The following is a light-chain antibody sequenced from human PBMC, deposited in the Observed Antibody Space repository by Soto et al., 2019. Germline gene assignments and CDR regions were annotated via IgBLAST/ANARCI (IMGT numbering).Light chain of an antibody. J-gene: IGKJ1*01. CDR2: AAS. V-gene: IGKV1-39*01. CDR1: QSISSY. Sequence: DIQMTQSPSSLSASVGDRVTITCRASQSISSYLNWYQQKPGKAPKIMIYAASSLQSGVPSRFSGSGSGTDFTLTISSLQPEDVATYYCQQSYSTTRTFGQGTKVDIK. CDR3: QQSYSTTRT.